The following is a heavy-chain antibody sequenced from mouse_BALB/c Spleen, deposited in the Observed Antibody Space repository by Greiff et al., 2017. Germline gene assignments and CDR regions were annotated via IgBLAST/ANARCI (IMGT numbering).Heavy chain of an antibody. Sequence: QVQLQQSGPGLVAPSQSLSITCTVSGFSLTSYGVHWVRQPPGKGLEWLGVIWAGGSTNYNSALMSRLSISKDNSKSQVFLKMNSLQTDDTAMYYCARATMIGNYAMDYWGQGTSVTVSS. V-gene: IGHV2-9*02. CDR1: GFSLTSYG. CDR3: ARATMIGNYAMDY. D-gene: IGHD2-4*01. CDR2: IWAGGST. J-gene: IGHJ4*01.